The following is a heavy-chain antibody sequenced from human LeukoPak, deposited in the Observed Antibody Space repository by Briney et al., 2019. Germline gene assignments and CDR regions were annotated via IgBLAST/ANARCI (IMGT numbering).Heavy chain of an antibody. Sequence: ASVKVSCKASGYTFTSYGISWVRQAPGQGLEWMGWISAYNGNTNYAQKLQGRVTMTTDTSTSTAYMELRSLRSDDTAVYCCARVEYYDFWSGYYPRYFDYWGQGTLVTVSS. CDR3: ARVEYYDFWSGYYPRYFDY. CDR2: ISAYNGNT. D-gene: IGHD3-3*01. J-gene: IGHJ4*02. V-gene: IGHV1-18*01. CDR1: GYTFTSYG.